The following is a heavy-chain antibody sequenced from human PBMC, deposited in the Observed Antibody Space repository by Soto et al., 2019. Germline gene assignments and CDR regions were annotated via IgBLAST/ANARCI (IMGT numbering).Heavy chain of an antibody. D-gene: IGHD2-8*02. J-gene: IGHJ4*02. CDR1: GGYISSGGYS. V-gene: IGHV4-30-2*01. Sequence: PSETLSLTCAVSGGYISSGGYSCSWIRQPPGKGLEWIGDIYHSGSTNYNPSLKSRVTISVDTSKNQFSLKLTSVTAADTAVYYCARDKVTGLFDYWGQGTLVTVSS. CDR3: ARDKVTGLFDY. CDR2: IYHSGST.